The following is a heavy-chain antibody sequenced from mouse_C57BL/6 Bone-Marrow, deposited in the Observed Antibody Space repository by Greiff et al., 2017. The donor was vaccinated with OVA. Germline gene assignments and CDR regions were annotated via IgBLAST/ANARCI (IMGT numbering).Heavy chain of an antibody. Sequence: VQLQQPGAELVKPGASVKLSCKASGHTFTSYWMHWVKQRPGQGLEWIGMIHPNSGSTNYNEKFKSKATLTVDKSSSTAYMQLSSLTSEDSAVYYCARGRWLLLLFAYWGQGTLVTVSA. J-gene: IGHJ3*01. CDR3: ARGRWLLLLFAY. V-gene: IGHV1-64*01. D-gene: IGHD2-3*01. CDR1: GHTFTSYW. CDR2: IHPNSGST.